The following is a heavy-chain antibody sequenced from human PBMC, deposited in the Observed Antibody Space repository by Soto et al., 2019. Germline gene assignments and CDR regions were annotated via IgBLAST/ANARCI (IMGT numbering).Heavy chain of an antibody. D-gene: IGHD2-2*03. CDR2: IIPIFGTA. CDR3: AGDLGYCSSTSCDMGWNYFDY. Sequence: QVQLVQSGAEVKKPGSSVKVSCKASGGTFSSYAISWVRQAPGQGLEWMGGIIPIFGTANYAQKFQGRVTITADESTSTAYMELSSLRSEDTAVYYCAGDLGYCSSTSCDMGWNYFDYWGQGTLVIVSS. CDR1: GGTFSSYA. J-gene: IGHJ4*02. V-gene: IGHV1-69*01.